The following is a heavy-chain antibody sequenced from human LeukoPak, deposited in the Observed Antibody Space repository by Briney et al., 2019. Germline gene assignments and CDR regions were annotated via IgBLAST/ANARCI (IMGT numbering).Heavy chain of an antibody. CDR2: ISHGSA. CDR1: DDSVSSSRYY. V-gene: IGHV4-61*01. J-gene: IGHJ5*01. D-gene: IGHD6-19*01. CDR3: AREGGRQWLVSGALDS. Sequence: SETLSLTCTVSDDSVSSSRYYGTWIRQPPGKGLGWIGYISHGSATYNPSLERRVTLSMDTSKTQYSLNMTSVTAADTAVYYCAREGGRQWLVSGALDSWGQGTLVTVSS.